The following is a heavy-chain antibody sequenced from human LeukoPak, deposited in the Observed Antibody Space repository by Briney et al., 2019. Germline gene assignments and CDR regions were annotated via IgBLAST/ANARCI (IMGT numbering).Heavy chain of an antibody. CDR3: ARHPFSTPFDY. CDR2: VYYSGDS. Sequence: SETLSLTCSVSVGSTSGFYWSWLRQPPGKGLEWIGYVYYSGDSNYNPSLRSRVSMSLDTSKNQVSLRLSSVTAADTAVYYCARHPFSTPFDYWGRGTLVTVSS. CDR1: VGSTSGFY. V-gene: IGHV4-59*08. J-gene: IGHJ4*02.